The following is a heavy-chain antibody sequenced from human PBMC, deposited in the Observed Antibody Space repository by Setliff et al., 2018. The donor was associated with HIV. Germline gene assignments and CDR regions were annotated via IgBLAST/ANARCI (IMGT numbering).Heavy chain of an antibody. J-gene: IGHJ4*02. Sequence: PGGSLRLSCAASGFTFSGSTIHWVRQASGKGLEWVGRIGSKANSYATAYAASVKGRFTTSREDSKNTTYLQMNSLKTEDTAVYYCARLKSYASSPSSDYWGQGTLVT. CDR2: IGSKANSYAT. CDR1: GFTFSGST. V-gene: IGHV3-73*01. CDR3: ARLKSYASSPSSDY. D-gene: IGHD2-2*01.